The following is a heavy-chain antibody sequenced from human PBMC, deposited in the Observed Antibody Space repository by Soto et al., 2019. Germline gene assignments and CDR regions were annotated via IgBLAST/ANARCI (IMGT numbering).Heavy chain of an antibody. Sequence: SETLSLTCTVSGGSISSSSYYWGWIRQPPGKGLEWIGSIYFSGSTYYNPSLKSRVTISVDTSKNQFSLKLSSVTAADTAVYYCALLEWLFDGMDVWGQGTTVTVSS. V-gene: IGHV4-39*01. CDR2: IYFSGST. D-gene: IGHD3-3*01. J-gene: IGHJ6*02. CDR3: ALLEWLFDGMDV. CDR1: GGSISSSSYY.